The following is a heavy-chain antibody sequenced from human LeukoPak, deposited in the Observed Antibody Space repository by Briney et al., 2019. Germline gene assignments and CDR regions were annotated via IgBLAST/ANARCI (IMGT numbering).Heavy chain of an antibody. Sequence: SETLSLTRTVSGGSISSYYWSWIRQPPGKGLEWIGYIYYSGSTNYNPSLKSRVTISVDTSKNQFSLKLSSVTAADTAVYYCAREGRGVFDYWGQGTLVTVSS. D-gene: IGHD3-10*01. V-gene: IGHV4-59*01. CDR3: AREGRGVFDY. CDR1: GGSISSYY. J-gene: IGHJ4*02. CDR2: IYYSGST.